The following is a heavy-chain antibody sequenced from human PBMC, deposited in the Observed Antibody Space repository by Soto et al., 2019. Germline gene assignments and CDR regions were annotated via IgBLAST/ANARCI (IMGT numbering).Heavy chain of an antibody. D-gene: IGHD3-22*01. CDR2: ISAYNGNT. CDR3: ARDPSMIVVVSHFDY. CDR1: GYTFTSYG. J-gene: IGHJ4*02. Sequence: ASVKVSCKASGYTFTSYGISWVRQAPGQGLEWMGWISAYNGNTNYAQKLQGRVTMTTDTSTSTAYMELRSLRSDDTAVYYCARDPSMIVVVSHFDYWGQGTLVTVPQ. V-gene: IGHV1-18*01.